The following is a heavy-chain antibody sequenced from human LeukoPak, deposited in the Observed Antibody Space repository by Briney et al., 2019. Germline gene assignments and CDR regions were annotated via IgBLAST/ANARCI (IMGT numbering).Heavy chain of an antibody. Sequence: GGSLRLSCAASGFTFSGSGMHWVRQAPGKGLEWLTFIQYDGNNKYYSDSVKGRFTISRDNSKNTLFLQMNSLRAEDTAVYYCAKLGITMIGGVWGKGTTVTISS. CDR1: GFTFSGSG. D-gene: IGHD3-10*02. J-gene: IGHJ6*04. CDR2: IQYDGNNK. CDR3: AKLGITMIGGV. V-gene: IGHV3-30*02.